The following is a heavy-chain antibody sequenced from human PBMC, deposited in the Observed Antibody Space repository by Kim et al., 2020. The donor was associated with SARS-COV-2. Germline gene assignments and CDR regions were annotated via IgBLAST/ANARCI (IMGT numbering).Heavy chain of an antibody. CDR3: ARGNYYGMDV. J-gene: IGHJ6*02. V-gene: IGHV3-74*01. CDR2: TT. Sequence: TTYYADSVKGRFTNCGNNAKNTLYLQMNSQSAEDTAGYYCARGNYYGMDVWGQETTVTVS.